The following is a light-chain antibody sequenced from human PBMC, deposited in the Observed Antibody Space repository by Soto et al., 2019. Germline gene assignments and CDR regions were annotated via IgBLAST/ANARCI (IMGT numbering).Light chain of an antibody. Sequence: EIVLTQSPAILSLSPGERATLSCRASQSVGRYLVWYQQKPGQAPSLLIYDASNRATGIPARFSGSGSGTDFTLTTSSLESEDFAVYYCQHRNNWPWTLGQGTKVDIK. CDR1: QSVGRY. V-gene: IGKV3-11*01. CDR2: DAS. J-gene: IGKJ1*01. CDR3: QHRNNWPWT.